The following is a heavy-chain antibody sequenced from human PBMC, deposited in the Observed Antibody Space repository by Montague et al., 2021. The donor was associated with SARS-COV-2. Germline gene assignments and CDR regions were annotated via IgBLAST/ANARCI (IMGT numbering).Heavy chain of an antibody. CDR1: GFSLSTSGMG. D-gene: IGHD3-9*01. CDR3: AQSYYDILTAYYTPFDY. J-gene: IGHJ4*02. CDR2: IDWDDDK. Sequence: PALVKPTQTLTLTCTFSGFSLSTSGMGASWIRQPPGKAREWLARIDWDDDKFYSPSLKTRLTISKDTSKNQVVLTMTNMDPVDTATYYCAQSYYDILTAYYTPFDYWGQGTLVTVSS. V-gene: IGHV2-70*04.